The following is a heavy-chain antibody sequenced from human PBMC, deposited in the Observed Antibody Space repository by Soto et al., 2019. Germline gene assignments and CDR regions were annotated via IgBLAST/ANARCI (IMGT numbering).Heavy chain of an antibody. Sequence: QVQLVESGGGVVQPGRSLRLSCAASGFTFSSYAMHWVRQAPGKGLEWVALISHDGSNKYYADSVKGRFTISRDKPKNMLYLQMNSLRVDDTAVYYCARDRSMVVVVPGYWGQGSLVTVSS. J-gene: IGHJ4*02. CDR2: ISHDGSNK. CDR3: ARDRSMVVVVPGY. V-gene: IGHV3-30-3*01. D-gene: IGHD2-2*01. CDR1: GFTFSSYA.